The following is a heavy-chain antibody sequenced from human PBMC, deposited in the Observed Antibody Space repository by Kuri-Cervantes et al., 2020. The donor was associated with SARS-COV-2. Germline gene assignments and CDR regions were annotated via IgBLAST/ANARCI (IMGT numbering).Heavy chain of an antibody. D-gene: IGHD3-22*01. CDR3: AKDQSARYYDSNGLFDY. Sequence: GESLKISCAASGFTFSSYGMHWVRQAPGKGLEWVAVISYDGSNKYYADSVKGRFTISRDNSKNTLYLQMNSLRAEDTAVYYCAKDQSARYYDSNGLFDYWGQGTLVTVSS. CDR2: ISYDGSNK. CDR1: GFTFSSYG. V-gene: IGHV3-30*18. J-gene: IGHJ4*02.